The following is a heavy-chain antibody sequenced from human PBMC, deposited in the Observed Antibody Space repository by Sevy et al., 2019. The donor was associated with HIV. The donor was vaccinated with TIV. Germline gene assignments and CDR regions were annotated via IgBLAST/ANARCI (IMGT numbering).Heavy chain of an antibody. CDR1: GDSIRSGAYY. V-gene: IGHV4-31*03. D-gene: IGHD2-8*01. CDR2: SDYSGST. Sequence: SETLSLTCTVSGDSIRSGAYYWSWIRQHPGKGLEWIGYSDYSGSTYYNPSLKSRITISVDTSKNQLSLELTSMTAADTAVYYCARSTKVEILRFDSWGQGTLVTVSS. CDR3: ARSTKVEILRFDS. J-gene: IGHJ4*02.